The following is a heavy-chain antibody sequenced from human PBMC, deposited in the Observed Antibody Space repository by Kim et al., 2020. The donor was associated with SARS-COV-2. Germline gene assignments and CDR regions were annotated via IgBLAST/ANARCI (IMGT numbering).Heavy chain of an antibody. CDR3: ARESRSRCGGDCYYDY. CDR2: IYSGGST. CDR1: GFTVSSNY. D-gene: IGHD2-21*02. J-gene: IGHJ4*02. V-gene: IGHV3-66*02. Sequence: GGSLRLSCAASGFTVSSNYMSWVRQAPGKGLEWVSVIYSGGSTYYADSVKGRFTISRDNSKNTLNLQMNSLRAEDTAVYYCARESRSRCGGDCYYDYWGQGTLVTVSS.